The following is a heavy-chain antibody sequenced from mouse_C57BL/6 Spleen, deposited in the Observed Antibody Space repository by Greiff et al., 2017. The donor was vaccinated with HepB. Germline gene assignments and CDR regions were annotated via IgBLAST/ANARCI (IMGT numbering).Heavy chain of an antibody. CDR1: GYTFTSYW. CDR2: IYPGNSDT. Sequence: EVQLQQSGTVLARPGASVKMSCKTSGYTFTSYWMHWVKQRPGQGLEWIGAIYPGNSDTSYNQKFKGKAKLTAVTSASTAYMELSSLTNEDSAVYYCTRGGYYGTTGFAYWGQGTLVTVSA. CDR3: TRGGYYGTTGFAY. J-gene: IGHJ3*01. V-gene: IGHV1-5*01. D-gene: IGHD2-1*01.